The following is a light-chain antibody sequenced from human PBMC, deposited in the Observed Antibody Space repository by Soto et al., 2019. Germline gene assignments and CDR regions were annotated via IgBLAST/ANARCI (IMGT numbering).Light chain of an antibody. CDR2: DAS. CDR1: QSVSSY. J-gene: IGKJ3*01. Sequence: EIVLTQSPATLSLSPGERATLSCRASQSVSSYLAWYQQKPGQAPRLLIYDASNRATGIPARFSGSGSGTDFTLTISSLEPEDFAVYYCQKRSNWPSFTFGPGTKVDI. CDR3: QKRSNWPSFT. V-gene: IGKV3-11*01.